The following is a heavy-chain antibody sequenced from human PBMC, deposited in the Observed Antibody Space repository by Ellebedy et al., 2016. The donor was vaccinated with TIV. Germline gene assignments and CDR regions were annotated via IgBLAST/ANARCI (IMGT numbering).Heavy chain of an antibody. D-gene: IGHD1-1*01. CDR2: IAIDGTT. J-gene: IGHJ3*02. Sequence: GGSLRLSCAASELTASGNYMSWVRQAPGKGLEWVSVIAIDGTTYYADSVKGRFTISTDTSKSTLYLQMNSLRAEDTAVYYCAKETFNDVDLEVWGIFDIWGQGTMVTVSS. CDR3: AKETFNDVDLEVWGIFDI. CDR1: ELTASGNY. V-gene: IGHV3-66*01.